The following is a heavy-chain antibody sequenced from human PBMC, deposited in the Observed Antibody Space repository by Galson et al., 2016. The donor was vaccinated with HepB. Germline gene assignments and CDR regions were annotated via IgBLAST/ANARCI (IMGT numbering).Heavy chain of an antibody. J-gene: IGHJ4*02. CDR1: GSNFTNAW. Sequence: SLRLSCAAPGSNFTNAWMSWVRQAPGKGLGGVGRIKSKDDGGTTEYVAAVEGRFSISRDASKNTLNLEMKSLKTEDTAVYYCTTGAYYDPFDYWGQGTLVTVSS. CDR2: IKSKDDGGTT. CDR3: TTGAYYDPFDY. V-gene: IGHV3-15*01. D-gene: IGHD3-3*01.